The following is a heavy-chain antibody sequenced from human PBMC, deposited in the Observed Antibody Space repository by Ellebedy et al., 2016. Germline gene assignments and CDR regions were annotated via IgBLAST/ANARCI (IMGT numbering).Heavy chain of an antibody. Sequence: GESLKISCSVSGFTFSTFWMTWVRQAPGKGLEWVANINADGSLKNYADSVKGRFAISRDNAKNSLFLQMNRLRVEDAAVYYCARDNFRKDDYWGQGTLVTVSS. J-gene: IGHJ4*02. D-gene: IGHD1-1*01. V-gene: IGHV3-7*03. CDR1: GFTFSTFW. CDR2: INADGSLK. CDR3: ARDNFRKDDY.